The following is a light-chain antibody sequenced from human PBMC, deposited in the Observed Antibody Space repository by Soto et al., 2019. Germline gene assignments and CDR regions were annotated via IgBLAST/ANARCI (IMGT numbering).Light chain of an antibody. CDR1: SSDVGGYNY. J-gene: IGLJ1*01. Sequence: QSALTQPPSASGSPGQSVTISCTGTSSDVGGYNYVSWYQQHPGKAPKLTIYEVSKRPSGVTDRFSGSKSGNTASLTVSGLQAEDEADYYCSSYAGSNNLVFGTGTKLTVL. CDR2: EVS. CDR3: SSYAGSNNLV. V-gene: IGLV2-8*01.